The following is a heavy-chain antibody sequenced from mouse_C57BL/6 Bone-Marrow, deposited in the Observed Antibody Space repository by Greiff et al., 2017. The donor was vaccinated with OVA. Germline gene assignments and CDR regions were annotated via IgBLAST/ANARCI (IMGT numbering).Heavy chain of an antibody. V-gene: IGHV1-18*01. CDR2: INPNNGGT. J-gene: IGHJ2*01. Sequence: EVKLQESGPELVKPGASVKIPCKASGYTFTDYNMDWVKQSHGKSLEWIGDINPNNGGTIYNQKFKGKATLTVDKSSSTAYMELRSLTSEDTAVYYCARRMNYYGSSYYFDYWGQGTTLTVSS. CDR3: ARRMNYYGSSYYFDY. D-gene: IGHD1-1*01. CDR1: GYTFTDYN.